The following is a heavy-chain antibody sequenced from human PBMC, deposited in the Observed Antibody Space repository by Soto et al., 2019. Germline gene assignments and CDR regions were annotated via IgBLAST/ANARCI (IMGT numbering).Heavy chain of an antibody. CDR2: ISSTTNYI. J-gene: IGHJ4*02. CDR3: ARESEDLTSNFDY. V-gene: IGHV3-21*06. Sequence: PGGSLRLSCAASGFAFTRYSMNWVRQAPGKGLEWVSSISSTTNYIYYGDSMKGRFTISRDNAKNSLYLEMNSLRAEDTAVYYCARESEDLTSNFDYWGQGTLVTVSS. CDR1: GFAFTRYS.